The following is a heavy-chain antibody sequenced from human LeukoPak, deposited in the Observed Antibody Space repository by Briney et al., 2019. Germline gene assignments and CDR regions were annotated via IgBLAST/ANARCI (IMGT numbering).Heavy chain of an antibody. V-gene: IGHV3-23*01. CDR2: ISGSGGST. J-gene: IGHJ4*02. Sequence: GGSLRLSCAASGFTFSSYAMSWVRQAPGKGLEWVSAISGSGGSTYYADSVKGRFTISRDNSKNTLYLQMNSLRAEDTAVYYCARDQALGELEAPFDYWGQGTLVTVSS. CDR1: GFTFSSYA. D-gene: IGHD3-10*01. CDR3: ARDQALGELEAPFDY.